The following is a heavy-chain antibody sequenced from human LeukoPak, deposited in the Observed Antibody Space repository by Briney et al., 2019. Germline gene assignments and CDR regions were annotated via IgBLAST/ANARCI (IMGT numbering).Heavy chain of an antibody. CDR2: IYYSGST. J-gene: IGHJ6*02. D-gene: IGHD6-19*01. Sequence: SSETLSLTCTVSGGSISSYYWSWIRQPPGKGLEWIGYIYYSGSTNYNPSLKSRVTISVDTSKNQFSLKLSSVTAADTAVYYCARAERQWLVRDYYYYGMDVWGQGTTVTVSS. CDR3: ARAERQWLVRDYYYYGMDV. CDR1: GGSISSYY. V-gene: IGHV4-59*01.